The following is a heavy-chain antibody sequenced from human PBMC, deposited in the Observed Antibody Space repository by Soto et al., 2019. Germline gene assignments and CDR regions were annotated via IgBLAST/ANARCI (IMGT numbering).Heavy chain of an antibody. CDR2: ISGSGGST. Sequence: EVQLLESGGGLVQPGGSLRLSCAASGFTFSSYAMSWVRQAPGKGLEWVSAISGSGGSTYYADSVKGRFTISRDNSKNTQYLQMNSLRAEDTAVYYCAKDPGDIVVVVAASWFDYWGQGTLVTVSS. J-gene: IGHJ4*02. CDR3: AKDPGDIVVVVAASWFDY. V-gene: IGHV3-23*01. D-gene: IGHD2-15*01. CDR1: GFTFSSYA.